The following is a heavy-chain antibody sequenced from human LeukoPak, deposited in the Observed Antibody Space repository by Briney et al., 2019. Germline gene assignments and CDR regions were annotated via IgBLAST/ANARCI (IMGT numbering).Heavy chain of an antibody. J-gene: IGHJ4*02. CDR3: AKKFGMIAD. V-gene: IGHV3-30-3*02. Sequence: SGGSLRLSCAASGFTFSNYAMHWVRQAPGKGLEWLAVISFDGNNEYYADSVKGRFTISRDNSKNTLYLQMNSLRAEDTAVYYCAKKFGMIADWGQGTLVTVSS. CDR1: GFTFSNYA. D-gene: IGHD3-22*01. CDR2: ISFDGNNE.